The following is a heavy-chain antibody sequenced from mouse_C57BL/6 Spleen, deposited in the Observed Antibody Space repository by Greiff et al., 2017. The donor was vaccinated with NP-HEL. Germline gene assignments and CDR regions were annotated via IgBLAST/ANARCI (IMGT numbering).Heavy chain of an antibody. J-gene: IGHJ2*01. CDR1: GYAFSSSW. V-gene: IGHV1-82*01. Sequence: VQLQQSGPELVKPGASVKISCKASGYAFSSSWMNWVKQRPGKGLEWIGRIYPGDGDTNYNGKLKGKATLTADKASSTAYMQLSSLTSEDSAVYFCARNDGGDYWGQGTTLTVSS. CDR2: IYPGDGDT. CDR3: ARNDGGDY. D-gene: IGHD2-12*01.